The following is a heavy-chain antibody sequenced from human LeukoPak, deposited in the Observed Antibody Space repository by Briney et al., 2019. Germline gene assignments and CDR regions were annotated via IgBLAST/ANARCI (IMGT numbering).Heavy chain of an antibody. V-gene: IGHV3-49*04. CDR3: TRTYCSSTSCYRLNWFDP. D-gene: IGHD2-2*01. Sequence: PGGSLRLSCTASGFTFGDYAMSWVRQAPGKGLEWVGFIRSKAYGGTTEYAETVKGRFTISRDDSKSIAYLQMNSLKTEDTAVYYCTRTYCSSTSCYRLNWFDPWGQGTLVTVSS. CDR1: GFTFGDYA. CDR2: IRSKAYGGTT. J-gene: IGHJ5*02.